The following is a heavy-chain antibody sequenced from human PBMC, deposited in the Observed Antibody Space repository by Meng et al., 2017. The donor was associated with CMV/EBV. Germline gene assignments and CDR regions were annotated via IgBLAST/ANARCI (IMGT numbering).Heavy chain of an antibody. Sequence: SETLSLTCTVSGGSISSSSYYWGWIRQPPGKGLEWIGSIYYSGSTCYNPSLKSRVTISVDTSKNQFSLKLSSVTAADTAVYYCARCNSPNHSNTGFDYWGQGTLVTVSS. CDR1: GGSISSSSYY. CDR2: IYYSGST. D-gene: IGHD4-23*01. CDR3: ARCNSPNHSNTGFDY. V-gene: IGHV4-39*07. J-gene: IGHJ4*02.